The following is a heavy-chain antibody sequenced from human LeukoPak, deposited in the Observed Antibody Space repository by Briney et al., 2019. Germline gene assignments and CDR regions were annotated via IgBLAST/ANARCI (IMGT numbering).Heavy chain of an antibody. CDR3: ATDQRYAFDY. D-gene: IGHD3-9*01. CDR2: IRSNGGST. V-gene: IGHV3-64D*06. CDR1: GFTFSRYA. J-gene: IGHJ4*02. Sequence: GGSLRLSCSGSGFTFSRYAMHWVRQAPGKGLEYDSAIRSNGGSTYYADSVKGRFTISRDNSKNTLYLQMSSLRAEDTAVYYCATDQRYAFDYWGQGILVTVSS.